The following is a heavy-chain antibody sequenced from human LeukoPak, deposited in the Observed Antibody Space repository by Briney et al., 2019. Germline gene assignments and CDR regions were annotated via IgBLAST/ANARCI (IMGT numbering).Heavy chain of an antibody. D-gene: IGHD6-13*01. CDR3: ARSIAAAGDFDY. Sequence: SETLSLTCAVYGGSFSGYYWSWIRQPPGKGLEWIGYIYYSGSTNYNPSLKSRVTISVDTSKNQFSLKLSSVTAADTAVYYCARSIAAAGDFDYWGQGTLITVSS. CDR1: GGSFSGYY. V-gene: IGHV4-59*08. CDR2: IYYSGST. J-gene: IGHJ4*02.